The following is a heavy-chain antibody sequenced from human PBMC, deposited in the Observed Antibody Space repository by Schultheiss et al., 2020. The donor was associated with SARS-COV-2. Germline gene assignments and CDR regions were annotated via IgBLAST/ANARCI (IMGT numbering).Heavy chain of an antibody. V-gene: IGHV4-59*08. CDR2: INHSGST. CDR3: ARHAVTTLYYYYYMDV. D-gene: IGHD4-11*01. Sequence: SETLSLTCTVSGGSISSYYWSWIRQPPGKGLEWIGEINHSGSTNYNPSLKSRVTISVDTSKNQFSLKLSSVTAADTAVYYCARHAVTTLYYYYYMDVWGKGTTVTVSS. J-gene: IGHJ6*03. CDR1: GGSISSYY.